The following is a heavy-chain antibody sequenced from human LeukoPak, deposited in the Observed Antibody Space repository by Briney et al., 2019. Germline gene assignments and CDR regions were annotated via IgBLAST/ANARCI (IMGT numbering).Heavy chain of an antibody. V-gene: IGHV3-53*01. CDR1: GFTVSSNY. Sequence: GGSLRLSCAASGFTVSSNYMSWVRQAPGKGLEWVSVIYSGGSTYYADSVKGRFTISRDNSKNALYLQMNSLRAEDTAVYYCANFHGSGTAGAFDIWGQGTMVTVSS. J-gene: IGHJ3*02. CDR2: IYSGGST. CDR3: ANFHGSGTAGAFDI. D-gene: IGHD3-10*01.